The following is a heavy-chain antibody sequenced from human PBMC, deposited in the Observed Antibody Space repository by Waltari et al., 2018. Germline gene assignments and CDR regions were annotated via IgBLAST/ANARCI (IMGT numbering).Heavy chain of an antibody. CDR1: GFTFSNFW. D-gene: IGHD3-16*01. J-gene: IGHJ4*02. Sequence: EVLLVESGGGLVQPGGSLRLSCAASGFTFSNFWMTWVRQAPGKGLEGVANIKVDGSGNHYLDSVRGRFTVSRDNARNSLYLQMNSLRADDAAVYYCASGGHVDYCGQGTLVTVSS. V-gene: IGHV3-7*03. CDR3: ASGGHVDY. CDR2: IKVDGSGN.